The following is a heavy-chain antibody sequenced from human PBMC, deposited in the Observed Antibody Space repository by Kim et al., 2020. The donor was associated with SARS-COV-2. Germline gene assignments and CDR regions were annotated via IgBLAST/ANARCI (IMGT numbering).Heavy chain of an antibody. V-gene: IGHV3-30*02. D-gene: IGHD3-22*01. CDR3: AKAPYYYDSSGYYLDY. J-gene: IGHJ4*02. Sequence: VKGRFTISRDNSKNTLYLQMNSLRAEDTAVYYCAKAPYYYDSSGYYLDYWGQGTLVTVSS.